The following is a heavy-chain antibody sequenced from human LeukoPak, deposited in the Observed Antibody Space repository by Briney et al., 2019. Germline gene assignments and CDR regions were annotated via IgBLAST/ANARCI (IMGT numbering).Heavy chain of an antibody. CDR2: INSGGDT. V-gene: IGHV3-53*05. D-gene: IGHD3-16*02. Sequence: GGSLRLSCAASGSNITYNYMTWVRQAPGERREWVSLINSGGDTYYADPLKGRITVSRDTSNNALFLQMSGLRPEDTAVYYCARTSFYYDMDVWGQGTTVTVSS. CDR3: ARTSFYYDMDV. CDR1: GSNITYNY. J-gene: IGHJ6*02.